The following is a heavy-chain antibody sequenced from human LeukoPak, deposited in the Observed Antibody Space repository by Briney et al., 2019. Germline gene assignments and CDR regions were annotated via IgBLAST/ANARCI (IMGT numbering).Heavy chain of an antibody. CDR3: AELGITMIGGV. J-gene: IGHJ6*04. V-gene: IGHV3-48*03. CDR1: GFTFSSYE. Sequence: GGSLRLSCAASGFTFSSYEMNWVRQAPGKGLEWVSYISSGSTIYYADSVKGRFTISRDNDKNSLYLQMNSLRAEDTAVYYCAELGITMIGGVWGKGTTVTISS. CDR2: ISSGSTI. D-gene: IGHD3-10*02.